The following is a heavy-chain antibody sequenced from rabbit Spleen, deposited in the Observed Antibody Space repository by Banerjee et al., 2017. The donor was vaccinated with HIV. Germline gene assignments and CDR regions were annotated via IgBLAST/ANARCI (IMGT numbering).Heavy chain of an antibody. CDR2: INAITGKP. Sequence: QEQLEESGGGLVKPGASLTLTCTASGFSFSSRYYMCWVRQAPGKGLQWIACINAITGKPVYATWASGRFTISRTSSTTVTLRMTSLTVADRATYFCARDLVGVIGWNFYLWGQGTLVTVS. V-gene: IGHV1S45*01. CDR3: ARDLVGVIGWNFYL. J-gene: IGHJ4*01. D-gene: IGHD2-1*01. CDR1: GFSFSSRYY.